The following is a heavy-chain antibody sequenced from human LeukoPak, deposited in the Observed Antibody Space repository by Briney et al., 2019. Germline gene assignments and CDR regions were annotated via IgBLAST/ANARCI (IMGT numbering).Heavy chain of an antibody. CDR2: LGRSGEYK. V-gene: IGHV3-23*01. J-gene: IGHJ6*02. Sequence: GGSMRLSCAAYGFRFTDYSMSWVRQAPGKVLEWVAGLGRSGEYKYYADSVKGRFTISRDNSKDTVSLQMNSLRAEDSAIYFCVKDRPCETCMPMDAWGQGTTVTVSS. CDR1: GFRFTDYS. D-gene: IGHD2-2*01. CDR3: VKDRPCETCMPMDA.